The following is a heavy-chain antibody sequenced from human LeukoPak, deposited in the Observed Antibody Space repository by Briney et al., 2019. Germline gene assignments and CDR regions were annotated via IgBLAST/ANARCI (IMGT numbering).Heavy chain of an antibody. J-gene: IGHJ4*02. CDR3: ARGPSGYSYGFYFDY. V-gene: IGHV4-59*01. Sequence: GSLRLSCTASGFPFSSYEINWIRQPPGKGLEWIGYISFSGNTNYNPALKSRVTISLDTSKKQFSLNLSSLTAADTAVYYCARGPSGYSYGFYFDYWGQGTLVTVSS. CDR2: ISFSGNT. D-gene: IGHD5-18*01. CDR1: GFPFSSYE.